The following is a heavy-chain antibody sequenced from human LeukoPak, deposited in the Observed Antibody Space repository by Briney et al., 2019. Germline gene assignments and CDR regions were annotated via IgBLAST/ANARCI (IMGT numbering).Heavy chain of an antibody. D-gene: IGHD3-16*01. J-gene: IGHJ5*02. Sequence: GGYXWSWIRQHPGKGLEWIGYIYHSGSTNYNPSLKSRVTISIDTSKNQFALKMSSVTAADTAVYYCARHYGPWGQGTLVTVSS. V-gene: IGHV4-31*02. CDR2: IYHSGST. CDR3: ARHYGP. CDR1: GGYX.